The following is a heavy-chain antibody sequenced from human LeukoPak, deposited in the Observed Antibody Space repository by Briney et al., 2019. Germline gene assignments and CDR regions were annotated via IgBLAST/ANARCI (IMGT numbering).Heavy chain of an antibody. CDR3: ARFYDSSGYIDY. CDR1: GYTFTGYY. J-gene: IGHJ4*02. Sequence: GASVKVSCKASGYTFTGYYMHWVRQAPGQGLEWMGWINPNSGGTNYAQKFQGRVTMTRDTSISTAYMELSRLRSGDTAVYYCARFYDSSGYIDYWGQGTLVTVSS. V-gene: IGHV1-2*02. CDR2: INPNSGGT. D-gene: IGHD3-22*01.